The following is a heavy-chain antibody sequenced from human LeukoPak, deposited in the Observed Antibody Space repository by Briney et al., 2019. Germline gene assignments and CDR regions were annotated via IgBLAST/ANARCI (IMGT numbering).Heavy chain of an antibody. CDR1: GGTFSSYA. CDR2: IIPIFGTA. V-gene: IGHV1-69*13. Sequence: SVKVSCKASGGTFSSYAISWVRQAPGQGLEWMEGIIPIFGTANYAQKFQGRVTITADESTSTAYMELSSLRSEDTAVYYCARAPLGYCSSTSCYERGGAYYYYYGMDVWGQGTTVTVSS. J-gene: IGHJ6*02. CDR3: ARAPLGYCSSTSCYERGGAYYYYYGMDV. D-gene: IGHD2-2*01.